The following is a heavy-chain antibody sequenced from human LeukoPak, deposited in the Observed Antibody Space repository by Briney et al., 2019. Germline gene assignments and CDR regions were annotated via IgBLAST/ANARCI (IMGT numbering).Heavy chain of an antibody. Sequence: PSETLSLTCGVYGGSFSGYYWSWIRQPPGKGLEWIGEVSQTGSGKTNYNPSLKGRVTISVDTSKNQFALELTSVTAADTAMYYCARVPLYWPDPFDFWGQGTLVTVSS. CDR2: VSQTGSGKT. V-gene: IGHV4-34*01. CDR1: GGSFSGYY. J-gene: IGHJ4*02. CDR3: ARVPLYWPDPFDF. D-gene: IGHD2-15*01.